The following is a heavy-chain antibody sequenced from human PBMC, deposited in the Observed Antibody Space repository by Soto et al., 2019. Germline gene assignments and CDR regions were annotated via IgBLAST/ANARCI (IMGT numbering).Heavy chain of an antibody. V-gene: IGHV4-39*01. J-gene: IGHJ5*02. Sequence: QLQLQESGPGLVKPSETLSLSCTVSGGSISSIIYYWGWIRQPPGKGLEWIGSIYYSGSSYYNPSLKSRLTISVDTSKNPFSLKLSSVTAADTAVYYCASRLRSGYCSGGTCNNGFDPWGQGTLVTVSS. CDR3: ASRLRSGYCSGGTCNNGFDP. CDR2: IYYSGSS. D-gene: IGHD2-15*01. CDR1: GGSISSIIYY.